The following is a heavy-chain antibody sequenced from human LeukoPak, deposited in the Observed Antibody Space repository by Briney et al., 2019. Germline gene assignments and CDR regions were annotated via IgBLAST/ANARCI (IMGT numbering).Heavy chain of an antibody. CDR1: GGSISSSSYY. Sequence: PSETLSLTCTVSGGSISSSSYYWGWIRQPPGKGLEWIGSIYYSGSTYYNPSLKSRVTISVDTSKNQFSLKLSSVTAADTAVYYCARHPSITIFVDVWGKGTTVTVSS. D-gene: IGHD3-3*01. CDR2: IYYSGST. J-gene: IGHJ6*04. V-gene: IGHV4-39*01. CDR3: ARHPSITIFVDV.